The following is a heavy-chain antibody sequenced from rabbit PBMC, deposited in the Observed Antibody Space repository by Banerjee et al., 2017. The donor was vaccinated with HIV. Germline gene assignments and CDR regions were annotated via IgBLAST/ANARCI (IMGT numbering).Heavy chain of an antibody. D-gene: IGHD6-1*01. CDR2: IHAGSSGST. Sequence: QSLEESGGGMVKPGGTLTLTCTASGFSFSSGDYMCWVRQAPGKGLEWIACIHAGSSGSTYYVSWAKGRFTISKASSTTVTLQLTSLTAADTATYFCARDYYYFGILSYVTYGMDLWGPGTIVTVS. CDR1: GFSFSSGDY. J-gene: IGHJ6*01. V-gene: IGHV1S40*01. CDR3: ARDYYYFGILSYVTYGMDL.